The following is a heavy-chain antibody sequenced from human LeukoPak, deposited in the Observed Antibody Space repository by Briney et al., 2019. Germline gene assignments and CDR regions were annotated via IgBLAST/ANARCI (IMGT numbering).Heavy chain of an antibody. CDR2: INPNSGGT. Sequence: ASVKVSCKASGYTFTGYYMHWVRQAPGQGLEWVGRINPNSGGTNYAQKFQGRVTMTRDTSISTAYMELSRLRSDDTAVYYCARVNRPIVGAIFRTRDYFDYWGQGTLVTVSS. V-gene: IGHV1-2*06. CDR3: ARVNRPIVGAIFRTRDYFDY. D-gene: IGHD1-26*01. CDR1: GYTFTGYY. J-gene: IGHJ4*02.